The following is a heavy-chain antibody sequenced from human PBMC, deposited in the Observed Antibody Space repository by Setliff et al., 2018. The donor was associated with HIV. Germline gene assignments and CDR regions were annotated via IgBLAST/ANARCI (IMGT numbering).Heavy chain of an antibody. J-gene: IGHJ3*02. V-gene: IGHV3-21*01. D-gene: IGHD2-15*01. CDR3: ARDRIDIISDEPRDAFDI. CDR1: AFTFRRYS. Sequence: GSLRLSCAASAFTFRRYSMNWVRQAPGKGLEWVSSISSRSTYIYYAEAVKGRFTISRDNAKNSLYLQMNSLRAEDTAVYYCARDRIDIISDEPRDAFDIWGQGTMVTVS. CDR2: ISSRSTYI.